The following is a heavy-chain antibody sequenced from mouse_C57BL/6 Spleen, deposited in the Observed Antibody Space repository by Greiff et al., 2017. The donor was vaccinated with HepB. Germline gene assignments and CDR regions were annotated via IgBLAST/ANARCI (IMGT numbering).Heavy chain of an antibody. CDR2: INPSSGYT. CDR1: GYTFTSYW. V-gene: IGHV1-7*01. J-gene: IGHJ1*03. Sequence: QVHVKQSGAELAKPGASVKLSCKASGYTFTSYWMHWVKQRPGQGLEWIGYINPSSGYTKYNQKFKDKATLTADNSSSKAYMQLSSLTYEDAAVYYCAREGYFDVWGTGTTVTVSS. CDR3: AREGYFDV.